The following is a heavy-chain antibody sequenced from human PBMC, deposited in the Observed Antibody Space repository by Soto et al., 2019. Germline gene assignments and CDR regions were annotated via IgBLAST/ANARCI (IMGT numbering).Heavy chain of an antibody. CDR3: AKEGTTMVDYYYYYGMDV. J-gene: IGHJ6*02. D-gene: IGHD5-18*01. Sequence: GSLRLSCAASGFTFSSYGMHWVRQAPGKGLEWVAVISYDGSNKYYADSVKGRFTISRDNSKNTLYLQMNSLRAEDTAVYYCAKEGTTMVDYYYYYGMDVWGQGTTVTVSS. CDR1: GFTFSSYG. V-gene: IGHV3-30*18. CDR2: ISYDGSNK.